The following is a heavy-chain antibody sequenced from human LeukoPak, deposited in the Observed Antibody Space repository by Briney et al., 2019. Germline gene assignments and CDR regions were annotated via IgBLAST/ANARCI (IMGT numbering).Heavy chain of an antibody. CDR3: ARPGTGLGDAFDI. CDR1: DDSFSSHY. J-gene: IGHJ3*02. D-gene: IGHD3-16*01. V-gene: IGHV4-59*11. Sequence: SETLSLTCAVSDDSFSSHYWTWIRQPPGKGLKWIGYISYIGSTNYNPPLKSRVTISVDTSKNQFSLKLSSVTAADTAVYYCARPGTGLGDAFDIRGQGTMVTVSS. CDR2: ISYIGST.